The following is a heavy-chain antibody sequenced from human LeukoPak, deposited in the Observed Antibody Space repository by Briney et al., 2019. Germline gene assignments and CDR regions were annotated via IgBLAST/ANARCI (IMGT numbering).Heavy chain of an antibody. CDR3: ARGKSSSSWYNNWFDP. J-gene: IGHJ5*02. Sequence: GGSLRLSCAASGFTFSSYSMNWVRQAPGKGLEWVSYISSSSSTIYYADSVKGRFTISRDNAKNSLYLQMNSLRAEDTAVYYCARGKSSSSWYNNWFDPWGQGTLVTVSS. V-gene: IGHV3-48*04. CDR2: ISSSSSTI. D-gene: IGHD6-13*01. CDR1: GFTFSSYS.